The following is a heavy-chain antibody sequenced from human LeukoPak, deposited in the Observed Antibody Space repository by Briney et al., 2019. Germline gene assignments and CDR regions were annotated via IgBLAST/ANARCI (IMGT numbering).Heavy chain of an antibody. CDR2: INYSGST. J-gene: IGHJ3*02. CDR3: ARDCSGGSCYSGDAFDI. CDR1: GGSISSGGYY. D-gene: IGHD2-15*01. V-gene: IGHV4-31*03. Sequence: PSQTLSLTCTVSGGSISSGGYYWSWIRHHPGKGLEWIGYINYSGSTYYNPSLKSRVTISVDTSKNQFSLKLSSVTAADTAVYYCARDCSGGSCYSGDAFDIWGQGTMVTVSS.